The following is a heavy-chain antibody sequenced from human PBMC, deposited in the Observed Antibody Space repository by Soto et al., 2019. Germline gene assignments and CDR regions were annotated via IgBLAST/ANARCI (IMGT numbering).Heavy chain of an antibody. CDR3: AKDIAAADLYCFDS. CDR2: ISWNSGNI. CDR1: GFTFDDYV. Sequence: EVQLVESGGGLVQPGRSLRLSCAASGFTFDDYVMHWVRQAPGKGLEWVSGISWNSGNIGYADSVKGRFTISRDNAKNSLYLQMNSLRAEDTALYYCAKDIAAADLYCFDSWGQGTLVTVSS. D-gene: IGHD6-13*01. V-gene: IGHV3-9*01. J-gene: IGHJ4*02.